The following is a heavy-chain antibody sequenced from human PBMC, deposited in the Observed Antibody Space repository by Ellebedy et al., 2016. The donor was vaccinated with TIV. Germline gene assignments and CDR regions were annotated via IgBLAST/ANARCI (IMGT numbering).Heavy chain of an antibody. D-gene: IGHD1-1*01. J-gene: IGHJ4*02. CDR1: GFTFTTYA. CDR2: ISYDGTNK. CDR3: ARDSRATTGFDY. Sequence: GESLKISCAASGFTFTTYAMHWVRQAPVRGLEWVAFISYDGTNKYSADSLKGRFTISRDNSRNTLYLQMNSLTTEDTAVYYCARDSRATTGFDYWGQGTLVTVSS. V-gene: IGHV3-30-3*01.